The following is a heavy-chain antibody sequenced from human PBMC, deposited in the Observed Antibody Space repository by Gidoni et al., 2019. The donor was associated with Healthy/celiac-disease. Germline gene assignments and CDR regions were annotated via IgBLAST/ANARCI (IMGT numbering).Heavy chain of an antibody. CDR1: GGSFSGYH. CDR3: ARGKKSGAPRGTYYYDMDV. D-gene: IGHD1-1*01. V-gene: IGHV4-34*01. J-gene: IGHJ6*03. Sequence: QVQLQQWGAGLLKPSETLSPTCAVYGGSFSGYHWSWIRQPPGQGLEWIGEINHSGSTNYNPSLTSRVTISVDTSKHQFSLKLSSVTAADTAVYYCARGKKSGAPRGTYYYDMDVWGKGTTVTVSS. CDR2: INHSGST.